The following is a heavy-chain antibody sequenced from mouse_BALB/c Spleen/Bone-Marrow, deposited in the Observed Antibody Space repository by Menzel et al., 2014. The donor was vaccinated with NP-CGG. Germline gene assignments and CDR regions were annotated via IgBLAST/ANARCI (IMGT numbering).Heavy chain of an antibody. CDR2: IYYSGTI. V-gene: IGHV3-5*02. Sequence: EVKLVESGPGLVKPSQTVSLTCTVTGISITTGNYRWSWIRRFPGHKLEWIGYIYYSGTITYNPSLTSRTTITRDTSKNQFFLEMNSLTAEDTATYYCARYGNYFDYWGQGTTLTVSS. J-gene: IGHJ2*01. CDR3: ARYGNYFDY. D-gene: IGHD2-1*01. CDR1: GISITTGNYR.